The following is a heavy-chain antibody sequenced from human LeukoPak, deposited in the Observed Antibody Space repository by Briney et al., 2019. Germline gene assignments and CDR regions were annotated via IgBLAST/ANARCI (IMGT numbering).Heavy chain of an antibody. CDR2: IRYDGSNK. V-gene: IGHV3-30*02. Sequence: GGSLRLSCAASGFTFSSYGMHWVRQAPGKGLEWVAFIRYDGSNKYYADSVKGRFTISRDNSKNTLYLQMNSLRAEDTAVYYCAKERYQLPSVDLDYWGQGTLVTVSS. J-gene: IGHJ4*02. CDR3: AKERYQLPSVDLDY. D-gene: IGHD2-2*01. CDR1: GFTFSSYG.